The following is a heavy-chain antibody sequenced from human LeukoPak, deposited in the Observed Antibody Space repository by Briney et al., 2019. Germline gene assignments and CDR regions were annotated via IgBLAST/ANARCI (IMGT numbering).Heavy chain of an antibody. J-gene: IGHJ4*02. CDR3: ARGGMATILPHY. CDR2: IFYSGST. V-gene: IGHV4-39*07. D-gene: IGHD5-24*01. Sequence: PSETLSLTCTVSSGSISTSNYYWGWVRQPPGKALEWIGNIFYSGSTYYSPSLKSRVTISLDTSRNQFSLKLSSVTAADTAVYYCARGGMATILPHYWGQGTLVTVSS. CDR1: SGSISTSNYY.